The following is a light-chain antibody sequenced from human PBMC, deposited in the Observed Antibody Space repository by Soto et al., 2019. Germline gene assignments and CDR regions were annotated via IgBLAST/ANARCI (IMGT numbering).Light chain of an antibody. CDR1: QSVSSSY. CDR3: QKYGSSPWT. Sequence: EIVLTQSPGTLSLSPGERATLSCRASQSVSSSYLAWYQQKPGQAPRPLIYGASSRAIGIPDRFSGSGSGTDFTLTINRLKPEDFAMYYCQKYGSSPWTFGQGTQVEIK. CDR2: GAS. J-gene: IGKJ1*01. V-gene: IGKV3-20*01.